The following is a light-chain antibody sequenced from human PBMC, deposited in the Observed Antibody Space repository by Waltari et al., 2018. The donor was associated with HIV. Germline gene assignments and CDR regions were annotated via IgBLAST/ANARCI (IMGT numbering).Light chain of an antibody. Sequence: DVVMTQSPLSLPVTLGQPASISCRSSQSLVYSDGNTYLNWFQQRPGQSPRRLSYKVANRDSGVPDRSSGSGSGTDFTLKISRVEAEDVGVYDCMQGTHWPPMYTFGQGTKLEIK. CDR2: KVA. CDR3: MQGTHWPPMYT. J-gene: IGKJ2*01. V-gene: IGKV2-30*01. CDR1: QSLVYSDGNTY.